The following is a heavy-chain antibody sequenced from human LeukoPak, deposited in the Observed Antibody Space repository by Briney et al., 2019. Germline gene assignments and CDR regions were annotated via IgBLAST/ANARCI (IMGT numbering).Heavy chain of an antibody. CDR2: MNPNSGNT. J-gene: IGHJ5*02. CDR1: GYTFTSYD. Sequence: ASVKVSCKASGYTFTSYDINWVRQATGQGLEWMGWMNPNSGNTGYAQKFQGRVTMTRNTSISTAYMELSSLRSEDTAVYYCAREIAAACTGNWFDPWGQGTLVTVSS. CDR3: AREIAAACTGNWFDP. V-gene: IGHV1-8*01. D-gene: IGHD6-13*01.